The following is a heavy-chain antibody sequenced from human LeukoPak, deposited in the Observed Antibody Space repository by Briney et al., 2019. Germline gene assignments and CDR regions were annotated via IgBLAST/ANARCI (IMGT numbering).Heavy chain of an antibody. V-gene: IGHV3-23*01. D-gene: IGHD4-17*01. J-gene: IGHJ6*03. CDR3: AKGDYAYYYYMDV. Sequence: PGGSLRLSCAASGFTFTNYAMKWVRQAPGKGLGWVSTISAKYGSPYYADSVKGRFTISRDNSKNTVYLQMNNLRADDTAIYYCAKGDYAYYYYMDVWGKGTTVTVSS. CDR1: GFTFTNYA. CDR2: ISAKYGSP.